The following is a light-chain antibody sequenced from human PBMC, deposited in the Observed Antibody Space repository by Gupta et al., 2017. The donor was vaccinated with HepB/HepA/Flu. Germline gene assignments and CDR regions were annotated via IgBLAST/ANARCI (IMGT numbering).Light chain of an antibody. V-gene: IGLV1-40*01. Sequence: QSVLTQPLSVSGAPGQRVTISCPGSSSNIGAGSDVHWYQQLPGTAPKLLIYGNSNRPSGVPDRFSGSKSGTSASLAITGLQAEDEADYYCQSYDSSLSGVVFGGGTKLTVL. CDR3: QSYDSSLSGVV. CDR1: SSNIGAGSD. CDR2: GNS. J-gene: IGLJ2*01.